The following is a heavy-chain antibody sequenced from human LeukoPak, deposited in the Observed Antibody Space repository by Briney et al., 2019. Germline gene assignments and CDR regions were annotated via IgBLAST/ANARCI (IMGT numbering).Heavy chain of an antibody. CDR1: GYTFTGYY. J-gene: IGHJ4*02. CDR3: ARDSRGWLQGTDQDY. D-gene: IGHD5-12*01. V-gene: IGHV1-2*02. CDR2: INPNSGGT. Sequence: ASVKVSSKASGYTFTGYYMHWVRQAPGQGLEWMGWINPNSGGTNYAQKFQGRVTMTRDTSISTAYMELSRLRSDDTAVYYCARDSRGWLQGTDQDYWGQGTLVTVSS.